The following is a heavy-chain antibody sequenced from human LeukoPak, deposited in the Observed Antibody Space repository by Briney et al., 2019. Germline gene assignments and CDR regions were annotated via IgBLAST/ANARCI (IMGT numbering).Heavy chain of an antibody. CDR3: VRYGRRANDQPFDV. D-gene: IGHD1-1*01. CDR2: ISSSGSTI. CDR1: GFTFSSYE. V-gene: IGHV3-48*03. J-gene: IGHJ3*01. Sequence: GGSLRLSCAASGFTFSSYEMNWVRQAPGKGLEWVSYISSSGSTIYYADSVKGRVTISRDNAKNSLFLQMHRLRAEDTAVYYCVRYGRRANDQPFDVWGQGTMVTVSS.